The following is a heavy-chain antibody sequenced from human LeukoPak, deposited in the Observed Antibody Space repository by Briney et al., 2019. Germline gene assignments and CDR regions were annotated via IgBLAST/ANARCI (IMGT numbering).Heavy chain of an antibody. V-gene: IGHV4-59*01. CDR3: ARGKGYFDF. Sequence: SETLSLTCTVSVGSISSYYWSWIRQSPGKGLECIGYIYYSGSTNYNPSLKSRVTMSVDTSKNQFSLKLTSVTAADTAVYYCARGKGYFDFWGQGALVPLFS. D-gene: IGHD3-16*01. CDR2: IYYSGST. J-gene: IGHJ4*02. CDR1: VGSISSYY.